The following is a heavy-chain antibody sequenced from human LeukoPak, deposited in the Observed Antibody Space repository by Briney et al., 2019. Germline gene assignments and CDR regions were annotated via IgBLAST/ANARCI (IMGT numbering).Heavy chain of an antibody. D-gene: IGHD2-15*01. Sequence: SVKVSCKASGGTFSSYAISWVRQAPGQGLEWMGGIIPIFGTANYAQKFQGRVTITADESTSTAYMELSSLRSEDTAVYYCARFSVGGGRGYCSGGSCYPPFDYWGQGTLVTVSS. CDR2: IIPIFGTA. CDR3: ARFSVGGGRGYCSGGSCYPPFDY. CDR1: GGTFSSYA. V-gene: IGHV1-69*13. J-gene: IGHJ4*02.